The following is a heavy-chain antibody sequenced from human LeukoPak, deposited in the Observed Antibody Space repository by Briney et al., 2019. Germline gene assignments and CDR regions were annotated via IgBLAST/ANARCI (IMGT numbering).Heavy chain of an antibody. CDR2: IYYSGST. Sequence: PSETLSLTCTVSGGSISSSSYYWGWIRQPPGKGLEWIGSIYYSGSTYYNPSLKSRVTISVDTSKNQFSLKLSSVTAADTAVYYCATLSRDTYYMDVWGKGTTVTVSS. CDR1: GGSISSSSYY. CDR3: ATLSRDTYYMDV. V-gene: IGHV4-39*01. D-gene: IGHD5-18*01. J-gene: IGHJ6*03.